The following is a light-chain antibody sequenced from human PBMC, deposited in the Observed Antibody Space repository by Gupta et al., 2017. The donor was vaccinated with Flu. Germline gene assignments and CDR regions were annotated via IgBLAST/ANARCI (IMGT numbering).Light chain of an antibody. V-gene: IGKV1-39*01. CDR3: QQSFITPFT. J-gene: IGKJ3*01. CDR2: AAS. Sequence: DIQMTQSPYSLSASVGDRVTITCRPSQMISSYLNWYQHKPGEAPKLLIYAASSLQSGVPSRFSGSGFGTDFTLTISSLQPEDFATYYYQQSFITPFTFGPGTKVDIK. CDR1: QMISSY.